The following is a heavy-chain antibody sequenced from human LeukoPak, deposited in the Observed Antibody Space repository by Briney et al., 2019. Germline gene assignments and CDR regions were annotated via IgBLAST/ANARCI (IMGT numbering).Heavy chain of an antibody. CDR3: AKDRTPSSSWLFDY. J-gene: IGHJ4*02. V-gene: IGHV3-23*01. CDR2: ISASGDAT. CDR1: GFTFSSYG. Sequence: PGGSLRLSCAASGFTFSSYGMSWVRQAPGKGLECVSIISASGDATKYADSVEGRFTISRDNSKNTLYLQMNSLRAEDTAVYYCAKDRTPSSSWLFDYWGQGTLVTVSS. D-gene: IGHD6-13*01.